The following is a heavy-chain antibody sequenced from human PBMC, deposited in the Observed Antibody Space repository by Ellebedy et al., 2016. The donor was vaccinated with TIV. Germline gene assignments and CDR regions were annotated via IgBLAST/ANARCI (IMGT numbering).Heavy chain of an antibody. CDR1: GFTFSSYA. CDR3: ARDTAMGFDY. J-gene: IGHJ4*02. D-gene: IGHD5-18*01. Sequence: GESLKISCAASGFTFSSYAMHWVRQAPGKGLEWVAVISYDGSNKYYADSVKGRFTISRDNSKNTLYLQMNSLRAEDTAVYYCARDTAMGFDYWGQGTLVTVSS. V-gene: IGHV3-30-3*01. CDR2: ISYDGSNK.